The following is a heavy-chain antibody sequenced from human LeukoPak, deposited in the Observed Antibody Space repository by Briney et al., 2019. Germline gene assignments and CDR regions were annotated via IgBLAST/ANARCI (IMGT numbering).Heavy chain of an antibody. CDR2: IYPGDSDT. CDR1: GYSFTSYW. J-gene: IGHJ4*02. Sequence: GESLQISCKGSGYSFTSYWIGWVRHVPGKGLEWMGIIYPGDSDTRYSPSFQGQVTISADKSISTAYMQWSSLKASDTAMYYCATPPNIAVAYNAWGQGTLVTVSS. D-gene: IGHD6-19*01. V-gene: IGHV5-51*01. CDR3: ATPPNIAVAYNA.